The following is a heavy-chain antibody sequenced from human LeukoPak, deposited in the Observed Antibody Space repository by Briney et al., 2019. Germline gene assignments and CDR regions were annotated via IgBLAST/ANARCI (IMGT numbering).Heavy chain of an antibody. Sequence: GRSLRLSCAASGFTFSSYGMHWVRQAPGKGLEWVAVISYDGSNKYYADSVKGRFTISRDNSKNTLYLQMNSLRAEDTAVYYCAKDKLSGYCTSSSCWLDAFDVWGQGTMVTVSS. CDR1: GFTFSSYG. CDR3: AKDKLSGYCTSSSCWLDAFDV. V-gene: IGHV3-30*18. D-gene: IGHD2-15*01. CDR2: ISYDGSNK. J-gene: IGHJ3*01.